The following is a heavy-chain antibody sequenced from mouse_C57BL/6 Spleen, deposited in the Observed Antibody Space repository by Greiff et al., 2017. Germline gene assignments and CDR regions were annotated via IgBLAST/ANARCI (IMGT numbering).Heavy chain of an antibody. V-gene: IGHV1-80*01. CDR1: GYAFSSYW. CDR2: IYPGDGDT. D-gene: IGHD6-1*01. J-gene: IGHJ4*01. Sequence: QVQLKQSGAELVKPGASVKISCKASGYAFSSYWMNWVKQGPGKGLEWIGQIYPGDGDTNYNGKFKGKATLTADKSSSTAYMQLSSLTSEDSAVYFCARSGSYDAMDYWGQGTSVTVSS. CDR3: ARSGSYDAMDY.